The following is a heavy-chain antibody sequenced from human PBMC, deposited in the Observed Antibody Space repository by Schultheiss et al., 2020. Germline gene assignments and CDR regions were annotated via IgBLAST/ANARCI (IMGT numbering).Heavy chain of an antibody. Sequence: SQTLSLTCAISGDSVSSNSAAWNWIRQSPSRGLEWLGRTYYRSKWYNDYAVSVKSRIIINPDTSKNQFSLQLNSVTPEDTAVYYCARSITMVRGSSRYYFDYWGQGTLVTVSS. CDR3: ARSITMVRGSSRYYFDY. V-gene: IGHV6-1*01. J-gene: IGHJ4*02. CDR1: GDSVSSNSAA. CDR2: TYYRSKWYN. D-gene: IGHD3-10*01.